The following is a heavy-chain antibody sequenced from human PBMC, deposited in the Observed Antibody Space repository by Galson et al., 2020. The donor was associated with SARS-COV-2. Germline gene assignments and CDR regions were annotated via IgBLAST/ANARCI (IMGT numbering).Heavy chain of an antibody. CDR2: ISSSSSTI. CDR3: ARPYCTNGVCYFYFDY. D-gene: IGHD2-8*01. Sequence: GGSLRLSCEASGFTFSSYSMNWVRQAPGKGLEWVSYISSSSSTIYYADSVKGRFTISRDNAKNSLYLQMNSLRAEDTAVYYCARPYCTNGVCYFYFDYWGQGTLVTVSS. J-gene: IGHJ4*02. V-gene: IGHV3-48*01. CDR1: GFTFSSYS.